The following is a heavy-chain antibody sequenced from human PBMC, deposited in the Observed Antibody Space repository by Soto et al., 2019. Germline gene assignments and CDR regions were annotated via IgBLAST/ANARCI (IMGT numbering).Heavy chain of an antibody. V-gene: IGHV4-59*01. D-gene: IGHD2-21*02. CDR3: ARGRAVTQSFYFDS. CDR1: DGSISINF. J-gene: IGHJ4*02. CDR2: IHYSGST. Sequence: SETLSLTCTISDGSISINFWNWIRQSPNKGLEWIGYIHYSGSTDHNPSLKSRVTISIDTSSNQFSLTLTSVTAADTAVYYCARGRAVTQSFYFDSWGKGTLVTVSS.